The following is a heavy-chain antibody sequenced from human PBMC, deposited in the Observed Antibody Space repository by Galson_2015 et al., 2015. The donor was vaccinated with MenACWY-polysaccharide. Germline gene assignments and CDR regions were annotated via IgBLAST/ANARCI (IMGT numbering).Heavy chain of an antibody. Sequence: TLSLTCSVSGASVTTGRNFWTWIRQHPGKGLEWIGYIFHSGSTYYNPSLESRVSMSVDTANNRFSLQVSSVTAADTAMYYCARELSGPHRQFDSWGQGILVTVSS. J-gene: IGHJ4*02. CDR3: ARELSGPHRQFDS. D-gene: IGHD3-3*01. CDR1: GASVTTGRNF. CDR2: IFHSGST. V-gene: IGHV4-31*03.